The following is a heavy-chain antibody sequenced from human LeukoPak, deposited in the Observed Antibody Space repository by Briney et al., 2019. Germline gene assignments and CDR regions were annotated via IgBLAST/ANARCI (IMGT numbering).Heavy chain of an antibody. Sequence: TGGSLRLSCAASGFTFSSYAMHWVRQAPGKGLEWVAVISYDGSNKYYADSVKGRFTISRDNSKNMLYVQMNSLRAEDTAVYSKSTSFYLDSWGQGTLVTVSS. CDR3: STSFYLDS. CDR2: ISYDGSNK. J-gene: IGHJ4*02. CDR1: GFTFSSYA. V-gene: IGHV3-30-3*01.